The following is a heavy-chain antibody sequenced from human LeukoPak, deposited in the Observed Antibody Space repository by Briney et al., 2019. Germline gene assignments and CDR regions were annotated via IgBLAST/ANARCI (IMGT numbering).Heavy chain of an antibody. CDR1: GFTFSSYE. V-gene: IGHV3-48*03. J-gene: IGHJ4*02. CDR3: ARGGVLTAAGTDY. Sequence: PGGSLRLSCAASGFTFSSYEMNWVRQAPGKGLEWVSYISSSGSTIYYAYSVKGRFTIFRDNAKNSLYLQMNSLRAEDTAVYYCARGGVLTAAGTDYWGQGTLVTVSS. D-gene: IGHD6-13*01. CDR2: ISSSGSTI.